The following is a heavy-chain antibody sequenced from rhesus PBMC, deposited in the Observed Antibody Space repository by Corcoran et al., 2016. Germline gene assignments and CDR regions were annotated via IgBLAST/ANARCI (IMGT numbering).Heavy chain of an antibody. J-gene: IGHJ4*01. CDR1: GGSISSNW. Sequence: QLQLQESGPGLVKPSETLFLTCAGSGGSISSNWWSWIRQPPGKGLEWSGRISGSGGSTSYNPSLKSRVTISTDTSKNQLSLKLISVTAADTAVYYCARGVWGSGYYTEDFWGQGVLVTISS. D-gene: IGHD3-28*01. CDR3: ARGVWGSGYYTEDF. CDR2: ISGSGGST. V-gene: IGHV4-173*01.